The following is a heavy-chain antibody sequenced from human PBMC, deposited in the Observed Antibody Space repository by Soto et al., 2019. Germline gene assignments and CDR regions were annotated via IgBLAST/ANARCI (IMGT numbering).Heavy chain of an antibody. CDR2: INPNSGDT. V-gene: IGHV1-2*04. CDR3: ARQSAWPLDY. D-gene: IGHD3-3*01. Sequence: ASVKVSCKASGYTFTSYYIHWVRQAPGQGLEWMGWINPNSGDTNYAQKFQGWVTMTRDTSISTAYMELSRLKSDDTAIYYCARQSAWPLDYWGQGTLVTVSS. J-gene: IGHJ4*02. CDR1: GYTFTSYY.